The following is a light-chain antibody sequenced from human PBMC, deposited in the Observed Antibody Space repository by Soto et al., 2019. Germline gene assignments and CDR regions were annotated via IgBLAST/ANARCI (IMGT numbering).Light chain of an antibody. CDR3: SSYTSSSTLV. CDR1: SSYVGGYKY. J-gene: IGLJ3*02. Sequence: QSALTQPASVSGSPGQSITISCSGTSSYVGGYKYVSWYQQHPGKAPKLMIYEVGNRPSGVSQRFSGSKSGNTASLTIFGLQAEDEADYYCSSYTSSSTLVFGGGTKLTVL. V-gene: IGLV2-14*01. CDR2: EVG.